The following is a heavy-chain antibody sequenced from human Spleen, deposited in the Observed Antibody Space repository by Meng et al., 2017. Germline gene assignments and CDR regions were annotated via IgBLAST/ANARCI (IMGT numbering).Heavy chain of an antibody. J-gene: IGHJ4*02. CDR3: AREKYYSGWSPGY. Sequence: QVQLVESGGGVVQPGRSQRLSCAASGFTFSSYPMHWVRQAPGKGLEWVAVMSDDGSIQYYADSVKGRFTISRDNSKNTLYLQMNSLRAEDTAVYFCAREKYYSGWSPGYWGQGTLVTVSS. CDR1: GFTFSSYP. CDR2: MSDDGSIQ. D-gene: IGHD6-19*01. V-gene: IGHV3-30*01.